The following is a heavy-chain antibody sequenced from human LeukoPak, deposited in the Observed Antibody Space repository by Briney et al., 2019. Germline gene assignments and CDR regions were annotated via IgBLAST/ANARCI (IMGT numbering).Heavy chain of an antibody. Sequence: SETLSLTCTVSGGSISSGDYYWSWIRQPAGKGLEWIGRIYTSGSTNYNPSLKSRVTMSVDTSKNQFSLKLSSVTAADTAVYYCARDGYYDSSGYYWSAGPYYYYYGMDVWGQGTTVTVSS. CDR2: IYTSGST. CDR1: GGSISSGDYY. D-gene: IGHD3-22*01. CDR3: ARDGYYDSSGYYWSAGPYYYYYGMDV. V-gene: IGHV4-61*02. J-gene: IGHJ6*02.